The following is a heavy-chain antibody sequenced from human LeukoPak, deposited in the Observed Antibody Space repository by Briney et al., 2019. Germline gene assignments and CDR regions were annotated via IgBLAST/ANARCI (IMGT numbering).Heavy chain of an antibody. J-gene: IGHJ4*02. Sequence: GGSLRLSCAASGFSFGNYWMGWVRQAPGKGLEWVANAKPDGSAEYYADSVRGRFTASRDNANNLLYLQMNRLRAEDTAVYYCARDGGLHTNFDYWGQGTLLTVSS. CDR2: AKPDGSAE. CDR3: ARDGGLHTNFDY. CDR1: GFSFGNYW. V-gene: IGHV3-7*01. D-gene: IGHD2-15*01.